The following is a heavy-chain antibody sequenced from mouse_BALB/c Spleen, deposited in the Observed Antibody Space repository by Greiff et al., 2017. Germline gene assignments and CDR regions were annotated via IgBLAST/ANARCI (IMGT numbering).Heavy chain of an antibody. CDR2: ISSGSSTI. V-gene: IGHV5-17*02. CDR3: ATGSPYAMDY. CDR1: GFTFSSFG. D-gene: IGHD6-2*01. J-gene: IGHJ4*01. Sequence: EVNLVESGGGLVQPGGSRKLSCAASGFTFSSFGMHWVRQAPEKGLEWVAYISSGSSTIYYADTVKGRFTISRDNPKNTLFLQMTSLRSEDTAMYYCATGSPYAMDYWGQGTSVTVSS.